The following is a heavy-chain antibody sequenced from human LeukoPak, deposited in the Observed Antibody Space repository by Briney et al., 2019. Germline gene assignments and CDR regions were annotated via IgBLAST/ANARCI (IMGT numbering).Heavy chain of an antibody. CDR2: IWYDGSNK. Sequence: GGSLRLSCAASGFTFSSYGMHWVRQAPGKGLEWVAVIWYDGSNKYYADSVKGRFTISRDNSKNTLYLQMNSLRAEDTAVYYCARDRDPYRSSSPDFDYWGQGTLVTVSS. CDR3: ARDRDPYRSSSPDFDY. J-gene: IGHJ4*02. D-gene: IGHD6-13*01. CDR1: GFTFSSYG. V-gene: IGHV3-33*01.